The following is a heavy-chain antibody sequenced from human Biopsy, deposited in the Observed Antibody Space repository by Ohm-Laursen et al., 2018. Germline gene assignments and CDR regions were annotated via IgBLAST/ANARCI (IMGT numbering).Heavy chain of an antibody. CDR3: ARHRGGMPSSGNWFDH. CDR2: IYYSGST. D-gene: IGHD2-2*01. CDR1: GCSMSTYY. J-gene: IGHJ5*02. Sequence: TLSLTCSVSGCSMSTYYWSWIRQPPGKGLEWIGYIYYSGSTNYNPSFKSRVTISVDMSKNQFSLKLTSVAAADTAVHYCARHRGGMPSSGNWFDHWGQGTLVTVSS. V-gene: IGHV4-59*08.